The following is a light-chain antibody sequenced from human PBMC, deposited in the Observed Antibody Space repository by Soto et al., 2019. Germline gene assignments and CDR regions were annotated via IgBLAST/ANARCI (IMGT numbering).Light chain of an antibody. CDR2: GTS. CDR1: QSVSSN. CDR3: QQRSNWTPT. V-gene: IGKV3-11*01. Sequence: EIVMTQYPATLSLSPGERATLSCRASQSVSSNLAWYQQKPGQAPRLLIYGTSTRATGIPARFSGSGSGTDGTITISSLEKEDGAVYDGQQRSNWTPTFGQGTRLEIK. J-gene: IGKJ5*01.